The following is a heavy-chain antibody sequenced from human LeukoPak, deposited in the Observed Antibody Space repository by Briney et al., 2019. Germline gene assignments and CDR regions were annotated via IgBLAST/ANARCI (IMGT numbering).Heavy chain of an antibody. D-gene: IGHD2-2*01. CDR1: GYTFTSYG. J-gene: IGHJ5*02. Sequence: ASVKVSCKASGYTFTSYGISWVRQAPGQGLEWMGWINPNSGGTNYAQKFQGRVTMTRDTSISTAYMELSRLRSDDTAVYYCARAFKTNIVVVPAAPKNWFDPWGQGTLVTVSS. V-gene: IGHV1-2*02. CDR2: INPNSGGT. CDR3: ARAFKTNIVVVPAAPKNWFDP.